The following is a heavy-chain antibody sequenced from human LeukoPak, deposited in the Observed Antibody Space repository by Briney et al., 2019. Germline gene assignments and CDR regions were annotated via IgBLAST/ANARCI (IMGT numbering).Heavy chain of an antibody. D-gene: IGHD4-11*01. Sequence: PGGSLRLSCAASGFAFSTYSMNWVRQAPGKGLEWVSYISSSSSTIYYADSVKGRFTISRDNAKNSLYLQMNSLRAEDTAVYYCARDYSNPHFDYWGQGTLVTVSS. V-gene: IGHV3-48*01. J-gene: IGHJ4*02. CDR2: ISSSSSTI. CDR3: ARDYSNPHFDY. CDR1: GFAFSTYS.